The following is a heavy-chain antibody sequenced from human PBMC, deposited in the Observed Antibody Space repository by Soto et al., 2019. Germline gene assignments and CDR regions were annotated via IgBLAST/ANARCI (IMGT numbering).Heavy chain of an antibody. V-gene: IGHV4-39*01. CDR2: IYYTGIT. D-gene: IGHD2-2*02. CDR1: GGSISNYY. CDR3: AKFASIGYIDS. J-gene: IGHJ4*02. Sequence: SETLSLTCTVSGGSISNYYWGWIRQPPGTGLEWIGSIYYTGITHYNPSLKSRVTISVDTSRNQFSLKLTSVTAADTAVYYCAKFASIGYIDSWGQGTLVTVSS.